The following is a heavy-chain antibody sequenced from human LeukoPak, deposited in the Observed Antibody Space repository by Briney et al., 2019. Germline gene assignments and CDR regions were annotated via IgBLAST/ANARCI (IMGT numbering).Heavy chain of an antibody. CDR2: IYYSGST. J-gene: IGHJ4*02. V-gene: IGHV4-39*07. CDR3: ARDSPWGFYFDY. CDR1: GGSISSSSYY. D-gene: IGHD3-16*01. Sequence: PSETLSLTCTVSGGSISSSSYYWGWIRQPPGKGLEWIGSIYYSGSTYYNPSLKSRVTISVDTSKNQFSLKLSSVTAADTAVYYCARDSPWGFYFDYWGQGTLVTVSS.